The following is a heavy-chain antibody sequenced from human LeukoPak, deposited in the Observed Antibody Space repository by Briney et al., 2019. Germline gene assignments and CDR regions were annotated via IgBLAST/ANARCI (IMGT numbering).Heavy chain of an antibody. CDR3: ARGGIAVAGTSPGLDY. CDR2: ISYDGSNK. CDR1: GCTFSSYA. Sequence: GGSLRLSCAASGCTFSSYAMHWVRQAPGKGLEWVAVISYDGSNKYYADSVKGRFTISRDNSKNTLYLQMNSLRAEDTAVYYCARGGIAVAGTSPGLDYWGQGTLVTVSS. D-gene: IGHD6-19*01. V-gene: IGHV3-30*04. J-gene: IGHJ4*02.